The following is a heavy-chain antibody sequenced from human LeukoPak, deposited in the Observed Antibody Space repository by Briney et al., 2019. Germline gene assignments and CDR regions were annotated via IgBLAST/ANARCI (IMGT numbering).Heavy chain of an antibody. CDR3: ARSPTKRVPEDY. D-gene: IGHD2-2*01. Sequence: TGGSLRLSCAASGFTFSSYSMNWVRQSPGKGLEWVGTIYYSESTYYNPSLKSRVTISVDTSRNQFSLKLRSVTAADTAVYCCARSPTKRVPEDYWGQGTLVTVSS. V-gene: IGHV4-39*01. J-gene: IGHJ4*02. CDR2: IYYSEST. CDR1: GFTFSSYSMN.